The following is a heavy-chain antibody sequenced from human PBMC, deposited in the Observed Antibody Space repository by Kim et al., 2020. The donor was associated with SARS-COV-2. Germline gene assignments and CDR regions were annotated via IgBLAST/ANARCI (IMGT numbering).Heavy chain of an antibody. CDR3: ARLNYDSSGYYYNYYGMDV. Sequence: SVKVSCKASGGTFSSYAISWVRQAPGQGIEWMGGIIPIFGTANYAQKFQGRVTITADESTSTAYMELSSLRSEDTAVYYCARLNYDSSGYYYNYYGMDVWGQGTTVTVSS. D-gene: IGHD3-22*01. V-gene: IGHV1-69*13. CDR1: GGTFSSYA. CDR2: IIPIFGTA. J-gene: IGHJ6*02.